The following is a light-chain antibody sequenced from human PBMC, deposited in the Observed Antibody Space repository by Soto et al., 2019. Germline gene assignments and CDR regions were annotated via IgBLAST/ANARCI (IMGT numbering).Light chain of an antibody. CDR2: GTS. V-gene: IGKV3-20*01. CDR3: QQYGTSPPMYT. J-gene: IGKJ2*01. CDR1: QSVSISF. Sequence: EIVLTQSPGTLSLSPGERATLSCRASQSVSISFLAWYKQKPGQAPRLLIYGTSTRATGIPDRFCGSGSGSGSGTDFTLTISRLEPEDFAVYYCQQYGTSPPMYTFGQGTKREIK.